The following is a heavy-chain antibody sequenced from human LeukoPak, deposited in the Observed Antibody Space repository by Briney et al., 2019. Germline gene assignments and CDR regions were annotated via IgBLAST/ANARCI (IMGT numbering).Heavy chain of an antibody. CDR2: VNPNSGNT. CDR3: ARMDYYDSSGYYPSDY. D-gene: IGHD3-22*01. V-gene: IGHV1-8*01. Sequence: ASVKVSCKASGYTFTSYDINWVRQATGQGLEWMGWVNPNSGNTGYAQKFQGRVTMTRNTSISTAYMELSSLRSEDTAVYYCARMDYYDSSGYYPSDYWGQGTLVTVSS. J-gene: IGHJ4*02. CDR1: GYTFTSYD.